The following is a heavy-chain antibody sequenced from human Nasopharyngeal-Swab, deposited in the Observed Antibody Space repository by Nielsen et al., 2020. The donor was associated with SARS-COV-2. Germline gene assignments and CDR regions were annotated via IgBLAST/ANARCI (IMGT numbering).Heavy chain of an antibody. CDR3: AHRWLLLNVLWFDP. V-gene: IGHV2-5*02. CDR1: GFSRSTSGGG. CDR2: IYWDDDK. Sequence: SGPTLVKPTQPLTLTCTFFGFSRSTSGGGVGWIRRPPGKALEWLALIYWDDDKRYSPSLKSRLTITKDTSKNQVVLTMTNMDPVDTATYYCAHRWLLLNVLWFDPWVQGTLVTVSS. J-gene: IGHJ5*02. D-gene: IGHD3-22*01.